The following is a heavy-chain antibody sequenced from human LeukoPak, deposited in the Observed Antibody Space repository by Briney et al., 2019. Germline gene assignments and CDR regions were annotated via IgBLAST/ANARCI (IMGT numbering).Heavy chain of an antibody. CDR2: INPSGGST. CDR3: ARDKWFGELLY. D-gene: IGHD3-10*01. Sequence: ASVKVSCKASGYTFTSYYMHWVRQAPGQGLDWMGIINPSGGSTSYAQKFQGRVTITRDTSTSTVYMELSSLRSEDTAVYYCARDKWFGELLYWGQATLVTVSS. V-gene: IGHV1-46*01. J-gene: IGHJ4*02. CDR1: GYTFTSYY.